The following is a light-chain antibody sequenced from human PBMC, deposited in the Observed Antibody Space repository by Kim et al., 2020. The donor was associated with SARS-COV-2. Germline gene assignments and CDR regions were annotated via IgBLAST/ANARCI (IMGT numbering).Light chain of an antibody. CDR2: GKN. J-gene: IGLJ3*02. Sequence: ALGHTVRITCQGDSLRKYYASWYQQKPGQAPLLVIYGKNNRPSGIPDRFSGSSSGNTASLTITGAQAEDEADYYCNSRDSSGNHWVFGGGTQLTVL. CDR1: SLRKYY. V-gene: IGLV3-19*01. CDR3: NSRDSSGNHWV.